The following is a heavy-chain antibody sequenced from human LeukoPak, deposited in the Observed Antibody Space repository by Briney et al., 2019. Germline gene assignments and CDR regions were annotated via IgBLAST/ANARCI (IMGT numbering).Heavy chain of an antibody. CDR2: IYTSGST. V-gene: IGHV4-4*09. CDR1: GGSISSYY. Sequence: SETLSLTCTVAGGSISSYYWSWIRQPPGKGLEWIGYIYTSGSTNYNPSRKSRVNISVDTSKNQFSLQLRSVTGADTAVYYCARLGGNYDFRSVSYYYYYMDVGGKGTTVTVSS. J-gene: IGHJ6*03. CDR3: ARLGGNYDFRSVSYYYYYMDV. D-gene: IGHD3-3*01.